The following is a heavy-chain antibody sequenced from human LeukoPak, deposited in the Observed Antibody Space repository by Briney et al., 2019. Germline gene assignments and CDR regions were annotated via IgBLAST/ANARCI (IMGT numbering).Heavy chain of an antibody. D-gene: IGHD3-16*01. Sequence: GGSLRLSCAASGFTFSSYGMHWVRQAPGKGLEWVAVIWYDGSNKYYTDSVKGRFTISRDNAKNSLYLQMNSLGAEDTAVYYCARDLTFTYAWGQGTLVTVSS. CDR1: GFTFSSYG. CDR2: IWYDGSNK. J-gene: IGHJ5*02. CDR3: ARDLTFTYA. V-gene: IGHV3-33*01.